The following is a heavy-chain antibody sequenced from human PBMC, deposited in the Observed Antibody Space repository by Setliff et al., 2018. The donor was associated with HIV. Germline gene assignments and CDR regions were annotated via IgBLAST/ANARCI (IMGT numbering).Heavy chain of an antibody. J-gene: IGHJ3*02. D-gene: IGHD1-26*01. CDR1: GYSFHRFG. Sequence: ASVKVSCKAAGYSFHRFGLSWVRLAPGQGLEWMGWISPYNGNTNYAQRVQGRLTMTTDTSTITAYMELRSLRSDDTAVYYCARVRARIGATGTDDAFDIWGQGTAVTVSS. CDR3: ARVRARIGATGTDDAFDI. CDR2: ISPYNGNT. V-gene: IGHV1-18*01.